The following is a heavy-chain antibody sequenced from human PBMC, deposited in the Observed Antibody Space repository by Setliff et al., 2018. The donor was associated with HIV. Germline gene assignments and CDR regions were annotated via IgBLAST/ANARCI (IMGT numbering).Heavy chain of an antibody. CDR2: INHSGTS. J-gene: IGHJ4*02. V-gene: IGHV4-34*01. Sequence: SETLSLTCAVYGGSISGYSWNWIRQPPGKGLEWIGEINHSGTSNYNPSLKGRVTISADTSKNQFSLNLTSVTAADTAVYYCARGHGDYVWGSAFDYWGLGTLVTVSS. CDR3: ARGHGDYVWGSAFDY. CDR1: GGSISGYS. D-gene: IGHD3-16*01.